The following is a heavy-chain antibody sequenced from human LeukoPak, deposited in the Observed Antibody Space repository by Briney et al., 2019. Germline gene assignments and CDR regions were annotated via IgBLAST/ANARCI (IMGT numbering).Heavy chain of an antibody. V-gene: IGHV1-18*01. CDR3: ARDVIVVVVAAKPSYDY. CDR2: ISAYNGHT. D-gene: IGHD2-15*01. J-gene: IGHJ4*02. Sequence: GASVKVSCKASVYTFTSYGTGGVRQAPGRGLEWMGWISAYNGHTNYAQKLQGRVTMTTDKSTSTAYMELRSWRSDDTAVYSCARDVIVVVVAAKPSYDYWGQGTLVTVSS. CDR1: VYTFTSYG.